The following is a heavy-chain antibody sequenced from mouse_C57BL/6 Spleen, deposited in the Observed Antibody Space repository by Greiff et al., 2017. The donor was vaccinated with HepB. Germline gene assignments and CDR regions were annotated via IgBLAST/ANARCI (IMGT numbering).Heavy chain of an antibody. V-gene: IGHV1-9*01. CDR3: ARGPYYYGSRTDYFDY. Sequence: QVQLQQSGAELMKPGASVKLSCKATGYTFTGYWIEWVKQRPGHGLEWIGEILPGSGSTNYNEKFKGKATFTADTSSNTAYMQLSSLTTEYSAIYYCARGPYYYGSRTDYFDYWGQGTTLTVSS. D-gene: IGHD1-1*01. CDR2: ILPGSGST. J-gene: IGHJ2*01. CDR1: GYTFTGYW.